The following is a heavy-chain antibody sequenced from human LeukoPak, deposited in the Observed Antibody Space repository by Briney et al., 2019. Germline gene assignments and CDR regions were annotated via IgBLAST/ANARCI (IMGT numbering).Heavy chain of an antibody. CDR2: ISSNGGNT. CDR1: RFTFSSYA. V-gene: IGHV3-64D*06. Sequence: GGSLRLSCSASRFTFSSYAMHWVRQAPGKGLEYVSAISSNGGNTYYADSVKGRFTISRDNSKNTLYLQMSSLRAEDTAVYYCVKPKRWELPYFDYWGQGTLVTVSS. J-gene: IGHJ4*02. CDR3: VKPKRWELPYFDY. D-gene: IGHD1-26*01.